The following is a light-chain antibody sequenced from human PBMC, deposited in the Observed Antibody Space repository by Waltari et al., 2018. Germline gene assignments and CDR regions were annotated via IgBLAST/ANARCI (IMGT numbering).Light chain of an antibody. CDR3: HAAAGNIWF. CDR2: KDT. Sequence: SYELTQPFSVSVSPGRPATITCSGDVLAETYFRWFQQKPGQAPLLILYKDTGRASGIPELFSGSSSGSSVTLTITGALPEDEADYYCHAAAGNIWFFGGGTKLTVL. CDR1: VLAETY. J-gene: IGLJ3*02. V-gene: IGLV3-27*01.